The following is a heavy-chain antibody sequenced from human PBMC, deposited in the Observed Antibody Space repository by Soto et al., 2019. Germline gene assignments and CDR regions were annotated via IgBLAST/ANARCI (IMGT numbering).Heavy chain of an antibody. D-gene: IGHD2-15*01. CDR3: ARTPDH. CDR1: GGSITSSGYF. V-gene: IGHV4-31*03. CDR2: IYYSGNT. Sequence: SETLSLTCTVSGGSITSSGYFWSWIRQHPGKGLEWIGYIYYSGNTYYNPSLKSRVSISVDTSKNQFSLKLTSVTAADTAVYFCARTPDHWGQGTLVTVS. J-gene: IGHJ4*02.